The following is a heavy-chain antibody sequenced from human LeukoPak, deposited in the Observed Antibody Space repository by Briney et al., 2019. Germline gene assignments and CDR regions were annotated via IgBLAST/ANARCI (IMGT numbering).Heavy chain of an antibody. Sequence: GGSLRLSCAASGFTFSSYAMSWVRQAPGKGLERVSAISGSGGSTYYADSVKGRFTISRDNSKNTLYLQMNSLRAEDTAVYYCAKDKKYQLLTMGWWYFDYWGQGTLVTVSS. CDR1: GFTFSSYA. CDR3: AKDKKYQLLTMGWWYFDY. V-gene: IGHV3-23*01. CDR2: ISGSGGST. J-gene: IGHJ4*02. D-gene: IGHD2-2*01.